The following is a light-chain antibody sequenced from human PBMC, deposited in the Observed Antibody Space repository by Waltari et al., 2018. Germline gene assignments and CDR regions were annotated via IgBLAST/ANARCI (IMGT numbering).Light chain of an antibody. CDR2: DAS. CDR1: QAISSA. V-gene: IGKV1-13*02. CDR3: QQLHSYPVT. J-gene: IGKJ4*01. Sequence: AVQLTQSPSSLSASVGDRVTITCRASQAISSALARYQQKPGKAPNLLIYDASNLESGVPSRFSGSGSGTHFTLTISSLQPADFATYYCQQLHSYPVTFGGGTKVETK.